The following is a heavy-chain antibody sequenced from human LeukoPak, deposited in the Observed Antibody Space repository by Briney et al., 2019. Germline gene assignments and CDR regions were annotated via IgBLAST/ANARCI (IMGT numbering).Heavy chain of an antibody. CDR2: ISSSSSSI. D-gene: IGHD4-17*01. J-gene: IGHJ4*02. CDR3: ARDGAVTNGRYFDY. V-gene: IGHV3-21*01. CDR1: GFTFSSYS. Sequence: GGSLRLSCAASGFTFSSYSMNWVRQAPGKGLEWVSSISSSSSSINNADSVNGRFTISRDNTKKSLYLQMNSLRAEDTAVYYCARDGAVTNGRYFDYWGQGTLVTVSS.